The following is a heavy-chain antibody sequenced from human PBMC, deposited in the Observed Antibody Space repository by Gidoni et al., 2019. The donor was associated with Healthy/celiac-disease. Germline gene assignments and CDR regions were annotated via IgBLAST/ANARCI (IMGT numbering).Heavy chain of an antibody. J-gene: IGHJ6*02. Sequence: EVQLLESGGGLVQPGGSLRLSCAASGFTFSSYAMSWVRQAPGKGLEWVSAISGSGGSTYYADSVKGRFTISRDNSKNTLYLQMNSLRAEDTAVYYCAKRRSGEWLSTQLYYYYYGMDVWGQGTTVTVSS. V-gene: IGHV3-23*01. CDR2: ISGSGGST. CDR1: GFTFSSYA. CDR3: AKRRSGEWLSTQLYYYYYGMDV. D-gene: IGHD3-3*01.